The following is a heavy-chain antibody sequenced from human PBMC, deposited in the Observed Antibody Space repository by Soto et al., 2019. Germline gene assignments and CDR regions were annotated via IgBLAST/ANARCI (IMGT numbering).Heavy chain of an antibody. CDR2: INPNSGGT. D-gene: IGHD6-19*01. CDR3: ARGGYSSGWYEPYFDY. J-gene: IGHJ4*02. V-gene: IGHV1-2*04. CDR1: GYTFTGYY. Sequence: ASVKVSCKASGYTFTGYYMHWVRQAPGQGLEWMGWINPNSGGTNYAQKFQGWVTMTRDTSISTAYMELSRLRSDGTAVYYCARGGYSSGWYEPYFDYWGQGTLVTVSS.